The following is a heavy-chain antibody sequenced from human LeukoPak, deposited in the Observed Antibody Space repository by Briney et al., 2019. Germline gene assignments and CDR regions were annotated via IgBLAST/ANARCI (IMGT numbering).Heavy chain of an antibody. CDR1: GGSLSTYY. Sequence: SETLSLTCTVSGGSLSTYYRNWIRQPAGKGLEWIGRIYTSGSTNYNPSLKSRVTMSVGASKNQFSLKLSSVTAADTAVYYCARCSGNGYDYSWFDPWGQGTLVTVSS. J-gene: IGHJ5*02. D-gene: IGHD5-12*01. CDR3: ARCSGNGYDYSWFDP. V-gene: IGHV4-4*07. CDR2: IYTSGST.